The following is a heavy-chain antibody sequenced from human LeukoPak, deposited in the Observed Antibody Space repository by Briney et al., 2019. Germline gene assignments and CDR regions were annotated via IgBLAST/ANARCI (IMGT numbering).Heavy chain of an antibody. CDR2: IWYDGSNK. CDR1: GFTFSNFG. Sequence: PGGSLRLSCAASGFTFSNFGMHWVRQAPGKGLEWVAFIWYDGSNKYYADSVKGRFTISRDNSKNTLYLQMNSLRAEDTAVYYCASGYSGYIDYWGQGTLVTVSS. V-gene: IGHV3-33*08. CDR3: ASGYSGYIDY. J-gene: IGHJ4*02. D-gene: IGHD5-12*01.